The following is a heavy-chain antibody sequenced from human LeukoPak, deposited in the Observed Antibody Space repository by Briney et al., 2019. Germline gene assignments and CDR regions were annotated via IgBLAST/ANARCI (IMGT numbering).Heavy chain of an antibody. CDR1: GGSVSSGSYY. Sequence: PSETLSLTCTVSGGSVSSGSYYWSWIRQPLGKGLEWIGYIYYSGSTNYNPSLKSRVTISVDTSKNQFSLKLSSVTAADTAVYYCARGLYGSGSYDYYYGMDVWGQGTTVTVSS. CDR3: ARGLYGSGSYDYYYGMDV. J-gene: IGHJ6*02. CDR2: IYYSGST. D-gene: IGHD3-10*01. V-gene: IGHV4-61*01.